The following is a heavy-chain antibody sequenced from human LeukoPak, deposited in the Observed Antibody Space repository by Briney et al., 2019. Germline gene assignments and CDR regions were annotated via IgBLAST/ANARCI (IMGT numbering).Heavy chain of an antibody. CDR3: ARAAPLNPEQWLVPGAFDI. Sequence: GGSLRLSCAASGFTFSSYWMSWVRQAPGKGLEWVANIKQDGSEKYYVDSVKGRFTISRDNTKNSLYLQMNSLRAEDTAVYYCARAAPLNPEQWLVPGAFDIWGQGTMVTVSS. D-gene: IGHD6-19*01. V-gene: IGHV3-7*01. CDR2: IKQDGSEK. J-gene: IGHJ3*02. CDR1: GFTFSSYW.